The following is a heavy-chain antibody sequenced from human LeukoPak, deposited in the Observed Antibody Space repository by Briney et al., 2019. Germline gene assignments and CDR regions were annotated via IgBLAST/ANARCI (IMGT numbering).Heavy chain of an antibody. D-gene: IGHD2-21*01. Sequence: SVKVSCKASGGTFSSYAISWVRQAPGQGLEWMGGIIPIFGTANYAQKFQGRVTITAEESTSTAYMELSSLRSEDTAVYYCARDPCGGGDCYSVPEYFQHWGQGTLVTVSS. CDR1: GGTFSSYA. CDR3: ARDPCGGGDCYSVPEYFQH. CDR2: IIPIFGTA. V-gene: IGHV1-69*13. J-gene: IGHJ1*01.